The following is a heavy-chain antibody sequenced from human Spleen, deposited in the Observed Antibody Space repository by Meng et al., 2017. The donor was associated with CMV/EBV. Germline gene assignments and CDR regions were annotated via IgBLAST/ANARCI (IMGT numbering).Heavy chain of an antibody. Sequence: GSLRLSCTVSGGSVSSGSYYWTWLRQPPGKGLEWIGYISYIGSTYYNPSLKSRVTISVDTSKNQFSLKLSSVTAADTAVYYCARDFWSGYYQGYYYYYGMDVWGQGTTVTVSS. D-gene: IGHD3-3*01. CDR3: ARDFWSGYYQGYYYYYGMDV. CDR1: GGSVSSGSYY. V-gene: IGHV4-61*01. J-gene: IGHJ6*02. CDR2: ISYIGST.